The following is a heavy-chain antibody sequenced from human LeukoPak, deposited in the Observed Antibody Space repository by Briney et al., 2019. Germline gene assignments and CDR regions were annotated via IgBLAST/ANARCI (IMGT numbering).Heavy chain of an antibody. CDR3: AKDRAGLGHFDY. J-gene: IGHJ4*02. CDR2: ISGSGGST. V-gene: IGHV3-23*01. Sequence: PGGSLRLSCAASGFTFSSYAMSWVRQAPGKGLEWVSAISGSGGSTYYADSVKGRFTISRDNSMNTLYLQMNSLRAEDTAVYYCAKDRAGLGHFDYWGQGTLVTVSS. D-gene: IGHD6-19*01. CDR1: GFTFSSYA.